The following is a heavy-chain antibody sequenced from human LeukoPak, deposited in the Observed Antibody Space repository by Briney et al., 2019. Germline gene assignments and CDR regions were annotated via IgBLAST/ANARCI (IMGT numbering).Heavy chain of an antibody. CDR1: GDSINSYY. D-gene: IGHD2-21*01. Sequence: SETLSLTCTVSGDSINSYYWSWIRQPPGKGLEWIGYVYTSGITSYDPSLKSRVTMSVDTSKSQFSLKLSSVTAADTAVYYCARTARLPDSWGQGTLVTVSS. CDR2: VYTSGIT. V-gene: IGHV4-4*09. J-gene: IGHJ4*02. CDR3: ARTARLPDS.